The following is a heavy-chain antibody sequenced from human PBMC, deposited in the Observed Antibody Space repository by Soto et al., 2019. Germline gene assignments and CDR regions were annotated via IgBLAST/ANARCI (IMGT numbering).Heavy chain of an antibody. V-gene: IGHV1-69*13. CDR2: INPNYGKA. D-gene: IGHD6-13*01. CDR1: RVAFSKFI. Sequence: SVKVSCKASRVAFSKFIVTWVRQAPGLGLEWVGGINPNYGKANYAQKFQGRVTITADESTSTSYMEVINLRSEDTAVYYCAKVRYSSPMGYYCGREVWGHGTTVTVS. CDR3: AKVRYSSPMGYYCGREV. J-gene: IGHJ6*01.